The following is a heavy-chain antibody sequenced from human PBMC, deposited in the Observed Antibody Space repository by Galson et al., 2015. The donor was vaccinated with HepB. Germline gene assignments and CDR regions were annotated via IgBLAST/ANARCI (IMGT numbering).Heavy chain of an antibody. J-gene: IGHJ6*02. CDR2: INHSGST. Sequence: ETLSLTCAVYGGSFSGYYWSWIRQPPGKGLEGIGEINHSGSTNYNPSLKSRVTISVDTSKNPFSLKMSCVTAANAAVYYCARVRAYYGMDVWGQGTTVTVSS. V-gene: IGHV4-34*01. CDR3: ARVRAYYGMDV. CDR1: GGSFSGYY.